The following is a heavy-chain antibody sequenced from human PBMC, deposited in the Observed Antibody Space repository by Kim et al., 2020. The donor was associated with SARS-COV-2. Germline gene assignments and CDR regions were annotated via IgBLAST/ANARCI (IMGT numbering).Heavy chain of an antibody. CDR3: ARTPYTSGWYIDY. V-gene: IGHV4-39*01. D-gene: IGHD6-19*01. CDR1: GGSISSSSYY. CDR2: VYYSVNT. Sequence: SETLSLTCTVSGGSISSSSYYWGWIRQPPGKGLEWIGSVYYSVNTYYNPSLKSRVTISVDTSKNQFSLKRSSVTAADTAVYHCARTPYTSGWYIDYWGQG. J-gene: IGHJ4*02.